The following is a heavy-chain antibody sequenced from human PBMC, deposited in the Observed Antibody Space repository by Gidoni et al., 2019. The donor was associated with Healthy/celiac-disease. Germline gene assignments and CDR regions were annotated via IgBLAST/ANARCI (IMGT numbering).Heavy chain of an antibody. CDR3: ARDPERSGSYYTWYFDL. V-gene: IGHV4-4*07. D-gene: IGHD1-26*01. J-gene: IGHJ2*01. Sequence: TNYNPSLKSRVTMSVDTSKNQFSLKLSSVTAADTAVYYCARDPERSGSYYTWYFDLWGRGTLVTVSS. CDR2: T.